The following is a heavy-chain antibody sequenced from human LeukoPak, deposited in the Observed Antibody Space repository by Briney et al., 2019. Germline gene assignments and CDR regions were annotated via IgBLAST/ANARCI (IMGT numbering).Heavy chain of an antibody. D-gene: IGHD5-12*01. J-gene: IGHJ4*02. CDR3: ARDQVYSGYDFFDY. CDR1: GLTFSSCS. CDR2: ISSSSSYI. V-gene: IGHV3-21*01. Sequence: GGSLRLSCAASGLTFSSCSMNWVRQAPGKGLEWVSSISSSSSYIYYADSVKGRFTISRDNAKNSLYLQMNSLRAEDTAVYYCARDQVYSGYDFFDYWGQGTLVTVSS.